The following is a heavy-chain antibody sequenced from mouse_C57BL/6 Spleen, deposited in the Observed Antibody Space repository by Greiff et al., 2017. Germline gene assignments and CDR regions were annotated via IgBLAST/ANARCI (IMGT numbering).Heavy chain of an antibody. CDR2: ISYDGSN. J-gene: IGHJ2*01. CDR3: ARGDGYCFDY. V-gene: IGHV3-6*01. Sequence: EVKLVESGPGLVKPSQSLSLTCSVTGYSITSGYYWNWIRQFPGNKLEWMGYISYDGSNNYNPSLKNRISITRDTSKNQFFLKLNSVTTEDTATYYCARGDGYCFDYWGQGTTLTVSS. D-gene: IGHD2-3*01. CDR1: GYSITSGYY.